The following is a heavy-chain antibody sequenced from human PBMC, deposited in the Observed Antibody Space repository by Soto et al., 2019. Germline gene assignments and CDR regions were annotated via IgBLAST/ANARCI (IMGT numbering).Heavy chain of an antibody. CDR1: GYTFTSYG. CDR3: ARQPKNMVRGVTTHFDY. J-gene: IGHJ4*02. V-gene: IGHV1-18*01. CDR2: ISAYNGNT. Sequence: ASVKVSCKASGYTFTSYGISWVRQAPGQGLEWMGWISAYNGNTNYAQKLQGRVTMTTDTSTSKAYMELRSLRSDDTAVYYCARQPKNMVRGVTTHFDYWGQGTLVTVSS. D-gene: IGHD3-10*01.